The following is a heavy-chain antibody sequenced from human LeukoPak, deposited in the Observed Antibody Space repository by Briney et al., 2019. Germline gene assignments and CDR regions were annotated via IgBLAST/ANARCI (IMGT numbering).Heavy chain of an antibody. D-gene: IGHD3-22*01. CDR2: ISGSGGST. CDR3: AENYYDSSGYYYFDY. V-gene: IGHV3-23*01. CDR1: GFTFSSYA. J-gene: IGHJ4*02. Sequence: GGSLRLSCAASGFTFSSYAMSWVRQAPGKGLEWVSAISGSGGSTHYADSVKGRFTISRGNSKNTLYLQMNSLRAEDTAVYYCAENYYDSSGYYYFDYWGQGTLVTVSS.